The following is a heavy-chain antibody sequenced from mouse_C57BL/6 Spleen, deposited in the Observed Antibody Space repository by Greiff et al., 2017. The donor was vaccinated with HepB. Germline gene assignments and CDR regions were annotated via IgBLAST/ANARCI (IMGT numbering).Heavy chain of an antibody. V-gene: IGHV14-3*01. D-gene: IGHD1-1*01. CDR3: ASPIYYYGSSYGNYAMDY. CDR2: IDPANGNT. Sequence: DVKLQESVAELVRPGASVKLSCTASGFNIKNTYMHWVKQRPEQGLEWIGRIDPANGNTKYAPKFQGKATITADTSSNTAYLQLSSLTSEDTAIYYCASPIYYYGSSYGNYAMDYWGQGTSVTVSS. CDR1: GFNIKNTY. J-gene: IGHJ4*01.